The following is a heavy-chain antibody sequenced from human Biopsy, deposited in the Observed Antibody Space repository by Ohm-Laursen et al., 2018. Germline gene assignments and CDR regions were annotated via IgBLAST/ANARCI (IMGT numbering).Heavy chain of an antibody. Sequence: GSLSLSFSSSGFSFSDNYMDWICQAQGTGLERVGRIRDKANRYTTDYAASVNGRFTISRDDSNNSLYLQMYSLKTEAAALYYCARAGRYCSGGGCYSWFDSWGQGTLVTVSS. CDR3: ARAGRYCSGGGCYSWFDS. D-gene: IGHD2-15*01. CDR2: IRDKANRYTT. V-gene: IGHV3-72*01. J-gene: IGHJ5*01. CDR1: GFSFSDNY.